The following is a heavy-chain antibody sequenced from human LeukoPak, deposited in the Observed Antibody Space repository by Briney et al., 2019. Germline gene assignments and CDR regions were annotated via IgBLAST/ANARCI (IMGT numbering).Heavy chain of an antibody. CDR1: GFTFSYYW. D-gene: IGHD4-17*01. J-gene: IGHJ4*02. CDR2: IKYDGSDK. Sequence: GGSLRLSCAASGFTFSYYWMSWVRQAPGKGLEWVANIKYDGSDKYYVDSGKGRFTISRDNTKNSLFLQMNSLRAEDTAVYYCASDWGDGDRFDFWGQGTLVTVSS. V-gene: IGHV3-7*01. CDR3: ASDWGDGDRFDF.